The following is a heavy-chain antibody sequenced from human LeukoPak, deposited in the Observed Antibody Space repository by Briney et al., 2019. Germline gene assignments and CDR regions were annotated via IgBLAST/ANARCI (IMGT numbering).Heavy chain of an antibody. V-gene: IGHV3-11*01. CDR1: GFTFSDYN. J-gene: IGHJ6*02. CDR3: ARSIGLTGGGVDV. Sequence: GGSLRLSCAASGFTFSDYNMNWVRQAPGKGLEWVSYITNGGSTIHHADSVKGQITISRDNAKKTLYLQMNSLRAEDTAVYYCARSIGLTGGGVDVWGQGTTVTVSS. D-gene: IGHD3-9*01. CDR2: ITNGGSTI.